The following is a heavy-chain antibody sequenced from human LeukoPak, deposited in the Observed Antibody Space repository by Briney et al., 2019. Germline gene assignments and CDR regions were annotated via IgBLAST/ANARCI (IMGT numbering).Heavy chain of an antibody. CDR2: ITAYNDNT. V-gene: IGHV1-18*01. CDR3: ARALLWFGEPSHIDY. CDR1: VYTFTSYG. D-gene: IGHD3-10*01. Sequence: GASVNVSCKSSVYTFTSYGISWVRQAPGQAREWMGWITAYNDNTNYAQKLQGRVTMTTDTSTSTAYMELRSLRSDDTAVYYCARALLWFGEPSHIDYWGQGTLVTASS. J-gene: IGHJ4*02.